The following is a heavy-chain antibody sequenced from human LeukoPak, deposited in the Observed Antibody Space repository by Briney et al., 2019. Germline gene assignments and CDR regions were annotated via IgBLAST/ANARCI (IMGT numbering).Heavy chain of an antibody. J-gene: IGHJ6*02. CDR1: GGSFSGYY. V-gene: IGHV4-59*01. CDR3: AGASTVTSYYYYGMDV. D-gene: IGHD4-17*01. Sequence: SETLSLTCAVYGGSFSGYYWSWIRQPPGKGLEWIGYIYYSGSTNYNPSLKSRVTISVDTSKNQFSLKLSSVTAADTAVYYCAGASTVTSYYYYGMDVWGQGTTVTVSS. CDR2: IYYSGST.